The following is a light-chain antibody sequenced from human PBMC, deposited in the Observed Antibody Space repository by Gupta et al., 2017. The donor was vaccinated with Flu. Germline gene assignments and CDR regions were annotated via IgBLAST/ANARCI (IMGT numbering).Light chain of an antibody. Sequence: DIQMTQSPSSLSASVGDRVTITCRTSQNINTYLNWYQQRPGNSPKLLIYGASSLQSGVPSRFSGSGSGTKFILTISSLQAGDFATYYCQQTHSFPPTFGQGTKLDIQ. CDR1: QNINTY. CDR2: GAS. V-gene: IGKV1-39*01. J-gene: IGKJ2*01. CDR3: QQTHSFPPT.